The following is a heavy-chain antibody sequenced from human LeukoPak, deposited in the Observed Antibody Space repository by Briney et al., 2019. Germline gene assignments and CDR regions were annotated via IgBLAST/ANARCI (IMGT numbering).Heavy chain of an antibody. CDR2: ISGRGDYI. Sequence: NPGGSLRLSCAASGFTFSNYNMNWVRQAPGKGLEWVSSISGRGLEWVSSISGRGDYIYYADSVKGRFTISRDNAKNSLYLQMNSLRAEDTAVYYCARVDTYYYYGLDVWGQGTTVTVSS. V-gene: IGHV3-21*01. D-gene: IGHD3-16*01. J-gene: IGHJ6*02. CDR1: GFTFSNYN. CDR3: ARVDTYYYYGLDV.